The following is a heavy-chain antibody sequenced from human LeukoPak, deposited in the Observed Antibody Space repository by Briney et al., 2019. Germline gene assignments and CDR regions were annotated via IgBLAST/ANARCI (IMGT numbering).Heavy chain of an antibody. D-gene: IGHD6-6*01. J-gene: IGHJ4*02. Sequence: SETLSLTCTVSGRSISIYYWSWIRQPPGKGLEWIGYIYYSGSTNYNPPLKSRVTISVDKSKNQFSLKLSSVTAADTAVYYCARGGYSSSSQVLGYWGQGTLVTVSS. CDR1: GRSISIYY. CDR3: ARGGYSSSSQVLGY. V-gene: IGHV4-59*01. CDR2: IYYSGST.